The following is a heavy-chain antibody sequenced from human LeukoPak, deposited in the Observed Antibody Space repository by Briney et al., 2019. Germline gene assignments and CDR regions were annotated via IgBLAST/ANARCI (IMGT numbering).Heavy chain of an antibody. Sequence: SETLSLTCTVSGGSISSYYWSWIRQPPGKGLEWIGYIYYSGSTNYNPSLKSRVTISVDTSKNQFSLKLSSVTAADTAVHYCARDISYGFDLWGQGTLVTVSS. CDR3: ARDISYGFDL. D-gene: IGHD2/OR15-2a*01. CDR2: IYYSGST. CDR1: GGSISSYY. V-gene: IGHV4-59*01. J-gene: IGHJ5*02.